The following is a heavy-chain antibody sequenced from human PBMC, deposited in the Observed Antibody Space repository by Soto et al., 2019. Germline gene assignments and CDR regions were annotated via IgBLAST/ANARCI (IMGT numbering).Heavy chain of an antibody. J-gene: IGHJ4*02. V-gene: IGHV1-69*02. D-gene: IGHD3-10*01. CDR2: IIPILGIA. CDR3: ARSRYGSGSYRYYFDY. Sequence: ASVTVSCKASGGTFSSYTISWVRQAPGQGLEWMGRIIPILGIANYAQKFQGRVTITADKSTSTAYMELSSLRSEDTAVYYCARSRYGSGSYRYYFDYWGQGTLVTVSS. CDR1: GGTFSSYT.